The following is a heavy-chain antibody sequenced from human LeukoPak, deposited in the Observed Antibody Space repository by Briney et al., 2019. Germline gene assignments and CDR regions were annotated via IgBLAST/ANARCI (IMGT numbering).Heavy chain of an antibody. CDR2: XXGXXXXT. V-gene: IGHV3-23*01. CDR3: AXDDRSGVVVAALDY. CDR1: GFTFXXYA. Sequence: GGSLRLSCAASGFTFXXYAMSWVRQAPGXXXXXXXXXXGXXXXTXXXXXXXXXXTXXXXNSKNXLYXQMNSLRAEDTALYFCAXDDRSGVVVAALDYWGQGTLVTVSS. J-gene: IGHJ4*02. D-gene: IGHD3-22*01.